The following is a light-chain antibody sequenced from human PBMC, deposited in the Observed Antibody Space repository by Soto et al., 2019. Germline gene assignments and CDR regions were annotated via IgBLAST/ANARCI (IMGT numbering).Light chain of an antibody. J-gene: IGLJ1*01. CDR1: SSNIGAGYD. CDR3: QSYDSSLEV. V-gene: IGLV1-40*01. Sequence: QSVLTQPPSVSGAPGQRVTISCTGSSSNIGAGYDVHWYQQLPGTAPKLLIYGNSNRPSGVPDRFSGSKSGTSAFLAITGLQDEDEADYYCQSYDSSLEVFGTGTKVTVL. CDR2: GNS.